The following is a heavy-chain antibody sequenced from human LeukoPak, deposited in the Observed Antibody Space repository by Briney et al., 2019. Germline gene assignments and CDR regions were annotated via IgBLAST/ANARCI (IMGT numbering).Heavy chain of an antibody. CDR2: ISYDGSKK. CDR1: GFTLSSYG. Sequence: GGSLRLSCAASGFTLSSYGMHWVRQAPGKGLEWVAVISYDGSKKYSTDSVKGRFTISRDNSKNTLYLQMNSLRAEDTAVYYCATDHGFHYGAYFDYWGQGTLVTVSS. D-gene: IGHD4-17*01. J-gene: IGHJ4*02. CDR3: ATDHGFHYGAYFDY. V-gene: IGHV3-30*03.